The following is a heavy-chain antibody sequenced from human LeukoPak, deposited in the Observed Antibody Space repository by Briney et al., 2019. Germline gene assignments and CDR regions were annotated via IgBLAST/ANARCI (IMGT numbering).Heavy chain of an antibody. D-gene: IGHD3-10*01. CDR2: ISYDGSNK. Sequence: GGSLRLSCAASGFTVSSNYMGWVRQAPGKGLEWVAVISYDGSNKYYADSVKGRFTISRDNSKNTLYLQMNSLRAEDTAVYYCARDPGGVFDYWGQGTLVTVSS. V-gene: IGHV3-30-3*01. CDR3: ARDPGGVFDY. J-gene: IGHJ4*02. CDR1: GFTVSSNY.